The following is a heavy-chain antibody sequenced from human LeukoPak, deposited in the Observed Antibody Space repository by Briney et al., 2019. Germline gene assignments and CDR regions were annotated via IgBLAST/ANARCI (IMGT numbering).Heavy chain of an antibody. D-gene: IGHD4-17*01. J-gene: IGHJ5*02. CDR1: GGSISSCDYY. CDR3: ARENYGDYQTDNWFDP. Sequence: PSQTLSLTCTVSGGSISSCDYYWSWIRQPPGKGLEWIGYIYYSGSTYYNPSLKSRVTISVDTSKNQFSLKLSSVTAADTAVYYCARENYGDYQTDNWFDPWGQGTLVTVSS. V-gene: IGHV4-30-4*01. CDR2: IYYSGST.